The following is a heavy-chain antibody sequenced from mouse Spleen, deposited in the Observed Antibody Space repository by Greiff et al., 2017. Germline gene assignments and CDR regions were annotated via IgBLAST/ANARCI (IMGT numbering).Heavy chain of an antibody. CDR2: INPNNGGT. Sequence: VQLQQSGPELVKPGASVKIPCKASGYTFTDYNMDWVKQSHGKSLEWIGDINPNNGGTIYNQKFKGKATLTVDKSSSTAYMELRSLTSEDSAVYYCARSRSYYYGSNPAWFAYWGQGTLVTVSA. CDR1: GYTFTDYN. V-gene: IGHV1-18*01. J-gene: IGHJ3*01. D-gene: IGHD1-1*01. CDR3: ARSRSYYYGSNPAWFAY.